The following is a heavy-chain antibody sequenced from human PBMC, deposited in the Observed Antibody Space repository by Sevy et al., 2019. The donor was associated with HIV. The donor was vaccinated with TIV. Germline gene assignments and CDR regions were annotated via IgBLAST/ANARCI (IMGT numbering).Heavy chain of an antibody. J-gene: IGHJ3*02. Sequence: ASVKVSCKASGYTFTSYGISWVRQAPGQGLEWMGWISAYNGNTNYAQKLQGTVTMTTDTSTSTAYMELRSLRSDDTAVYYCARVSSDYDSSGQDDAFDIWGQGTMVTVSS. V-gene: IGHV1-18*01. CDR3: ARVSSDYDSSGQDDAFDI. D-gene: IGHD3-22*01. CDR2: ISAYNGNT. CDR1: GYTFTSYG.